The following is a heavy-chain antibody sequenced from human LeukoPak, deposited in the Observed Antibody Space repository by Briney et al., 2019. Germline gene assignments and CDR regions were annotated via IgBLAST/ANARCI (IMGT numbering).Heavy chain of an antibody. J-gene: IGHJ5*01. CDR3: ARINLWPGNWIDS. Sequence: SATLSLTCGLNGGSFGDHFWGWFRQSPGKGLEWIGEVNQRGTINSNPSLKSRVAISVETPKNQFSLKLTSVTAADTAVYYCARINLWPGNWIDSWGQGSLVTVSS. CDR1: GGSFGDHF. CDR2: VNQRGTI. V-gene: IGHV4-34*01. D-gene: IGHD2/OR15-2a*01.